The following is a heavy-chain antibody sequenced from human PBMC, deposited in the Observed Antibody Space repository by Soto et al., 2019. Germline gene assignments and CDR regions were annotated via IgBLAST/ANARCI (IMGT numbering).Heavy chain of an antibody. V-gene: IGHV3-30*18. CDR1: GFTFSSYG. CDR3: AKDYASNDFWSGYHDY. J-gene: IGHJ4*02. D-gene: IGHD3-3*01. CDR2: ISYDGSNK. Sequence: QVQLVESGGGVVQPGRSLRLSCAASGFTFSSYGMHWVSQAPGKGLEWVAVISYDGSNKYYADSVKGRFTISRDNSKHTLYLQMNSLRAEDTAVIYCAKDYASNDFWSGYHDYWGQGTLVTVSS.